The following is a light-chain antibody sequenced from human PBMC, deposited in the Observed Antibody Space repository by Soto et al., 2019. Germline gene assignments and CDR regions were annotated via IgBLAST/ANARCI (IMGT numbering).Light chain of an antibody. CDR1: QTVHNN. V-gene: IGKV3D-15*01. CDR3: QQYTNWPIT. CDR2: GIS. J-gene: IGKJ5*01. Sequence: EVVMTQSPATLSVSPGETVTLSCRASQTVHNNYVAWYQQRPGQTPRLIIYGISAWATGIPARFSGSGSGTDFTLTINGLQSEDFAVYYCQQYTNWPITFGQGTRLDIK.